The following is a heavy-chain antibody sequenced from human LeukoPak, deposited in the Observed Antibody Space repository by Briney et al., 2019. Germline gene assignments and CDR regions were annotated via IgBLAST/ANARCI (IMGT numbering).Heavy chain of an antibody. D-gene: IGHD2-2*01. CDR2: INPNSGGT. Sequence: ASVKVSCKASGYTFTGYYMHWVRQAPGQGLEWMGWINPNSGGTNYAQKFQGRVTMTRGTSISTAYMELSRLRSDDTAVYYCARGYCSSTSCYRPWFDPWGQGTLVTVSS. V-gene: IGHV1-2*02. CDR3: ARGYCSSTSCYRPWFDP. CDR1: GYTFTGYY. J-gene: IGHJ5*02.